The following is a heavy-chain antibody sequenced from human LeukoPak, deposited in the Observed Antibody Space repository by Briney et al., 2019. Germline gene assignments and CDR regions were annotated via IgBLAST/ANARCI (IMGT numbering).Heavy chain of an antibody. D-gene: IGHD4-17*01. J-gene: IGHJ4*02. CDR3: ARAGRSYYSDNLLHFDY. CDR2: IYYSGST. Sequence: SETLSLTCTVSGGSISSYYWSWIRQPPGKGLEWIGYIYYSGSTNYNPSLKSRVTISVDTSKNQFSLKLSSVTAADTAVYYCARAGRSYYSDNLLHFDYWGQGTLVTVSS. CDR1: GGSISSYY. V-gene: IGHV4-59*01.